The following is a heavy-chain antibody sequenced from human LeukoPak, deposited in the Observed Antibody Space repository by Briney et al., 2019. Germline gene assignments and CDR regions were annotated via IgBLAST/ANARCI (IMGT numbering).Heavy chain of an antibody. Sequence: ASVKVSCKASGYTFTGYYMHWVRQAPGQGLEWMGWINPNSGGTNYAQKFQGRVTMTRNTSISTAYMELSSLRSEDTAVYYCARGGYDFWSGPYGMDVWGQGTTVTVSS. V-gene: IGHV1-2*02. D-gene: IGHD3-3*01. CDR2: INPNSGGT. J-gene: IGHJ6*02. CDR1: GYTFTGYY. CDR3: ARGGYDFWSGPYGMDV.